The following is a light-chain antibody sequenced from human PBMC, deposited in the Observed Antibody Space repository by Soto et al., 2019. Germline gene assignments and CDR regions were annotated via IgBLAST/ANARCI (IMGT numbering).Light chain of an antibody. V-gene: IGKV1-5*03. CDR1: QSISSW. CDR2: EAS. Sequence: DIQMTQSPSTLSASVGDRVTITCRASQSISSWLAWYQQKPGKAPKLLIYEASSLESGVPSRFGGSGSGTESALTISSLQPDDFAAYYCQQYNSYWTFGQGTKVEIK. CDR3: QQYNSYWT. J-gene: IGKJ1*01.